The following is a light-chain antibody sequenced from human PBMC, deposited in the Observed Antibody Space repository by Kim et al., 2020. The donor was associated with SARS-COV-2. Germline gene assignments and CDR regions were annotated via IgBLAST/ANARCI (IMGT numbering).Light chain of an antibody. Sequence: AIQLTQSPSSLSASVGDRVTITCRASQGISGAFAWYQQKPEKAPKLLIYDASSLETGVPSRFSGSGSGTDFTLTISSLQPEDFATYYCQQFNSYPLTFGGGTKVDIK. CDR2: DAS. V-gene: IGKV1-13*02. CDR3: QQFNSYPLT. CDR1: QGISGA. J-gene: IGKJ4*01.